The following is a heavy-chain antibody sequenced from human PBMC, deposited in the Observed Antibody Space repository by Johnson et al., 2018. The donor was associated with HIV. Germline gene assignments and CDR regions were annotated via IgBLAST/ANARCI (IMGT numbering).Heavy chain of an antibody. CDR3: TTAGKLTLGQAFDI. V-gene: IGHV3-30*02. CDR2: IRYDGSNK. J-gene: IGHJ3*02. CDR1: QFIFSNYY. D-gene: IGHD4-23*01. Sequence: QMLLVESGGGLAKPAWSPRLSCAASQFIFSNYYMNYVRQAPGKGLEWVAFIRYDGSNKYYADSVKGRFTISRDNSKNTVFLQMNSLKTEDTAVYYCTTAGKLTLGQAFDIWGQGTMVTVSS.